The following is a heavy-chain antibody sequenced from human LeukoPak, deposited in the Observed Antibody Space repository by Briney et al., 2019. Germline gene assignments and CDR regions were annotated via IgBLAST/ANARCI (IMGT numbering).Heavy chain of an antibody. CDR1: GGSFSGYY. CDR2: INHSGST. V-gene: IGHV4-34*01. Sequence: SETLSLTCAVYGGSFSGYYWSWIRQPPGKGLEWIGEINHSGSTNYNPSLKSRVTISVDTSKYQFSLKLSSVTAADTAVYYCARGTPYSSGWTAFDYWGQGTLVTVSS. J-gene: IGHJ4*02. D-gene: IGHD6-19*01. CDR3: ARGTPYSSGWTAFDY.